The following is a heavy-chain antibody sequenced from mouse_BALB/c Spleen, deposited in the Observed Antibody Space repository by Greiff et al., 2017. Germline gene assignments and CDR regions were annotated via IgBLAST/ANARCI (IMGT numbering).Heavy chain of an antibody. J-gene: IGHJ4*01. CDR2: IRNKANGYTT. CDR3: ARDIDDAYAMDY. CDR1: GFTFTDYY. Sequence: EVQRVESGGGLVQPGGSLRLSCATSGFTFTDYYMSWVRQPPGKALEWMGFIRNKANGYTTEYSASVKGRFTISRDNSQSILYLQMNTLRAEDSATYYCARDIDDAYAMDYWGQGTSVTVSA. V-gene: IGHV7-3*02. D-gene: IGHD2-3*01.